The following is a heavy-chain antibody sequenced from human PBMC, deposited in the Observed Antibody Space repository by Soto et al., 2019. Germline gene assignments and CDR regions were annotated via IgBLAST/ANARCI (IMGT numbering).Heavy chain of an antibody. CDR2: ISHDGSHK. J-gene: IGHJ6*02. Sequence: GGSLRLSCVASGFTFNMYTISWVRQAPGKGLEWVALISHDGSHKSYAESVKGRFTISRDNSNNTVSLQMNSLRAEDTAVYYCARDIVYELGAADDKASSDADGEEYYYYTYAMDVWGQGTTVTVSS. D-gene: IGHD3-16*01. CDR1: GFTFNMYT. CDR3: ARDIVYELGAADDKASSDADGEEYYYYTYAMDV. V-gene: IGHV3-30-3*01.